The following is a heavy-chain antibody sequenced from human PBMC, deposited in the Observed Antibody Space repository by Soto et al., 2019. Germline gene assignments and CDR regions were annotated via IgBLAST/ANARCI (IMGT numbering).Heavy chain of an antibody. CDR2: TRNKANSYTT. Sequence: EVQLVESGGGLVQPGGSLRLSCAASGFTFSDHYMDWVRQAPGKGLEWVGRTRNKANSYTTEYAASVKGRFTISRDDSKNSLYLQMNSLKTEDTAVYYCARVPRLRWKHAFDIWGQGTMVTVSS. J-gene: IGHJ3*02. D-gene: IGHD1-1*01. CDR1: GFTFSDHY. V-gene: IGHV3-72*01. CDR3: ARVPRLRWKHAFDI.